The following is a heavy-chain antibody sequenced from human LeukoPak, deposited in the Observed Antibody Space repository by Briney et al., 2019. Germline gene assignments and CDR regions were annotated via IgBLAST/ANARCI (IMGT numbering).Heavy chain of an antibody. CDR3: AKDKSGYYDFWSGHPIPPYYYYGMDV. Sequence: TGGSLRLSCAASGFTFSSYGMHWVRQAPGKGLEWVAVISYDGSNKYYADSVKGRFTISRDNSKNTLYLQMNSLRAEDTAVYYCAKDKSGYYDFWSGHPIPPYYYYGMDVWGQGTTVTVSS. J-gene: IGHJ6*02. CDR1: GFTFSSYG. CDR2: ISYDGSNK. V-gene: IGHV3-30*18. D-gene: IGHD3-3*01.